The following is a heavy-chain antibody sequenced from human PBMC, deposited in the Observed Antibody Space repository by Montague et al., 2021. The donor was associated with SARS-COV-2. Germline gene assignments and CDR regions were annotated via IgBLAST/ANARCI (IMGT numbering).Heavy chain of an antibody. CDR2: INHSGTA. V-gene: IGHV4-34*01. J-gene: IGHJ4*02. Sequence: SETLSLTCAVYGGSFSVYYWSWLRQSPRRGLEWISEINHSGTANYNPSLKSRVSIAVNTSKNQFSLKLNSVTAADTAVYYCARLLLELPGDYWGQGTLVTVSS. CDR1: GGSFSVYY. D-gene: IGHD1-7*01. CDR3: ARLLLELPGDY.